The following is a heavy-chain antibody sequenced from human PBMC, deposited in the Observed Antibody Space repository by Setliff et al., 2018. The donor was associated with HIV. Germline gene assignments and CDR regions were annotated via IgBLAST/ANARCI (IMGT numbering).Heavy chain of an antibody. J-gene: IGHJ4*02. CDR2: ISGSGGST. CDR3: AKNPTTGAVAVYCFDY. V-gene: IGHV3-23*01. Sequence: PGGSLRLSCAASGFTFSSYAMSWVRQAPGKGLEWVSAISGSGGSTYHADSVKGRFTISRDNSNNTLYLQMNSLSAEDTAVYYCAKNPTTGAVAVYCFDYWGQGTLVTVSS. CDR1: GFTFSSYA. D-gene: IGHD6-19*01.